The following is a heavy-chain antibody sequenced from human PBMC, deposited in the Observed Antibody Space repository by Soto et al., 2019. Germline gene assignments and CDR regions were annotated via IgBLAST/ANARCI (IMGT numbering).Heavy chain of an antibody. Sequence: QVQLVESGGGVVQPGRSLRLSCAASGFTFSSYGMHWVRQAPGKGLEWVAVIWYDGSNKYYADSVKGRFTISRDNSKNTLYLQMNSLRAEDTAVYYCARAALIGDYYSYYGMDVWGQGTTVTVSS. V-gene: IGHV3-33*01. J-gene: IGHJ6*02. CDR3: ARAALIGDYYSYYGMDV. CDR2: IWYDGSNK. CDR1: GFTFSSYG. D-gene: IGHD3-3*01.